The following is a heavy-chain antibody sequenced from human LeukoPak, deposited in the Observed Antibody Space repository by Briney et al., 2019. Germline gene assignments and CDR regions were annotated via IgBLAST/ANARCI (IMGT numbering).Heavy chain of an antibody. CDR1: GFTFSVSA. CDR3: TRLYYCGGDCYPDY. CDR2: ITGKANSYAT. J-gene: IGHJ4*02. Sequence: GGSLKRSCAASGFTFSVSAMHWVRQASGKGLEWVGRITGKANSYATAYAASVKGRFTISRDDAKNTAYLQMNSLKAEDTAVYYCTRLYYCGGDCYPDYWGQGTLVTVSS. V-gene: IGHV3-73*01. D-gene: IGHD2-21*02.